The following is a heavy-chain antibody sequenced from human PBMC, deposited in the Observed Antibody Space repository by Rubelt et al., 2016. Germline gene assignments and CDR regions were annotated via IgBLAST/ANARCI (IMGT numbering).Heavy chain of an antibody. CDR2: IKQDGSEK. CDR1: GFTFSSYW. J-gene: IGHJ3*02. Sequence: EVQLLESGGGLVQPGGSLRLSCAASGFTFSSYWMSWVRQAPGKGLEWMANIKQDGSEKYYVDSVKGRFTISRDNAKNSLYLQMNSLRAEDTAVYYCARAEQEWVPGDDAFDIWGQGTMVTVSS. CDR3: ARAEQEWVPGDDAFDI. D-gene: IGHD3-3*01. V-gene: IGHV3-7*05.